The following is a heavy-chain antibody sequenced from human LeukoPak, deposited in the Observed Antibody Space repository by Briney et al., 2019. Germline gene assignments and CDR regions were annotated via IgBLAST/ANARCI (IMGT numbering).Heavy chain of an antibody. Sequence: GGSLRLSCAASGFTVSSNYMSWVRQAPGKGLEWVSVIYSGGSTYYADSVKGRFTVSRDNSKNTLYLQMNSLRAEDTAVYYCAREFYYYDSSGRIDYWGQGTLVTVSS. CDR3: AREFYYYDSSGRIDY. CDR2: IYSGGST. V-gene: IGHV3-66*02. CDR1: GFTVSSNY. D-gene: IGHD3-22*01. J-gene: IGHJ4*02.